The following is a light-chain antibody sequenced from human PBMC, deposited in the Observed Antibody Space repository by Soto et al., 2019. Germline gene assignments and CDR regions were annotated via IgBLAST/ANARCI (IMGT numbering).Light chain of an antibody. J-gene: IGKJ5*01. CDR3: QQYENRPT. V-gene: IGKV1-33*01. CDR2: DAS. Sequence: DIQMTQSPSSLSAYVGDRVTITCQASQNINNYLNWYQQKPGRAPKLLIYDASNLEAGVPSRFRGSGSGTDFTFTISRPQPEDSATYYCQQYENRPTFGQGTRLEIK. CDR1: QNINNY.